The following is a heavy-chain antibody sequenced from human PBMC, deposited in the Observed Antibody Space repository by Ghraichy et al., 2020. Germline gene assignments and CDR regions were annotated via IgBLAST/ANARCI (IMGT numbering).Heavy chain of an antibody. D-gene: IGHD2-15*01. V-gene: IGHV4-4*02. J-gene: IGHJ3*02. CDR2: IYHSGST. Sequence: SETLSLTCAVSGGSISSSNWWSWVRQPPGKGLEWIGEIYHSGSTNYNPSLKSRVTISVDKSKNQFSLKLSSVTAADTAVYYCARDLSEYCSGGSCADAFDIWGQGTMVTVSS. CDR3: ARDLSEYCSGGSCADAFDI. CDR1: GGSISSSNW.